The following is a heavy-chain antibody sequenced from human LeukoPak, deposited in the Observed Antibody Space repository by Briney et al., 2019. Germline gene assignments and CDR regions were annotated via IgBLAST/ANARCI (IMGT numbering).Heavy chain of an antibody. D-gene: IGHD6-19*01. V-gene: IGHV3-7*03. CDR3: ARGMTVAANWFDT. CDR1: EFTFSNYW. CDR2: IKQDAGEK. Sequence: AGGSQRLSCAASEFTFSNYWMNWVRQAPGKGPEWVANIKQDAGEKYYVDSVKGRFTISRDNSKNSLYLQMNSLRVEDTAIYYCARGMTVAANWFDTWGQGTLVTVSS. J-gene: IGHJ5*02.